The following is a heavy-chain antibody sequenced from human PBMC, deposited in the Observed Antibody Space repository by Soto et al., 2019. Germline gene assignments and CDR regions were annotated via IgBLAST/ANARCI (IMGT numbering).Heavy chain of an antibody. CDR2: IYYSGST. D-gene: IGHD2-15*01. Sequence: QVQLQESGPGLVKPSQTLSLTCTVSGGSISSGDYYWSWIRQPPGKGLEWIGYIYYSGSTYYNPSLKXXVXIXXDTSKNQFSLKLSSVTAADTAVYYCARVLGGNNDYWGQGTLVTVSS. V-gene: IGHV4-30-4*01. CDR1: GGSISSGDYY. J-gene: IGHJ4*02. CDR3: ARVLGGNNDY.